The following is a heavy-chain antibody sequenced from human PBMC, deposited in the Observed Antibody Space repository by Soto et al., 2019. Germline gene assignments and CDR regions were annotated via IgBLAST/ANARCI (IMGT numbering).Heavy chain of an antibody. Sequence: LGESLKISCKGSGYSFTSYWIGWVRQMPGKGLEWMGIIYPGDSDTRYSPSFQGQVTISADKSISTAYLQWSSLKASDTAMYYCARHMTLYYGDYVIDDWGQGTLVIVSS. CDR3: ARHMTLYYGDYVIDD. CDR2: IYPGDSDT. CDR1: GYSFTSYW. D-gene: IGHD4-17*01. V-gene: IGHV5-51*01. J-gene: IGHJ4*02.